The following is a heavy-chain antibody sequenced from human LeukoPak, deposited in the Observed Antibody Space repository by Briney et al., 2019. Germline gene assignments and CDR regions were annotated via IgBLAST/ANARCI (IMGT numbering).Heavy chain of an antibody. CDR2: ISYDGGNK. D-gene: IGHD3-22*01. J-gene: IGHJ4*02. V-gene: IGHV3-30*18. CDR1: GFTSSTYG. CDR3: AKSLMIVVLNSFDY. Sequence: GGSLRLSCAASGFTSSTYGMHWVRQAPGKGLEWVAVISYDGGNKYYADSVKGRFTISRDNSKNTLYLQMNSLRAEDTAVYSCAKSLMIVVLNSFDYWGQGTLVTVSS.